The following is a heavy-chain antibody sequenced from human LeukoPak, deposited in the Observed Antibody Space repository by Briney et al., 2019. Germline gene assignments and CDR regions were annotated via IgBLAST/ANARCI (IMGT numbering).Heavy chain of an antibody. CDR2: ISRTNTT. Sequence: GGSLRLSCAASGFTFSHYCMNWVRQAPGKGLEWVSYISRTNTTEYADSVKGRFTISRDNAKNSLYLQMNSPRPDDTALYFCASGIRERGFDYWGHGTLVTVSS. CDR1: GFTFSHYC. J-gene: IGHJ4*01. CDR3: ASGIRERGFDY. V-gene: IGHV3-48*01. D-gene: IGHD1-1*01.